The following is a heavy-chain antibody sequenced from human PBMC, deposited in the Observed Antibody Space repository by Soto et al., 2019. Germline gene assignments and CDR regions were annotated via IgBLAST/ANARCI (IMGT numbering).Heavy chain of an antibody. CDR3: ARDGGYCSSTGCQPVYYYYYYMDV. D-gene: IGHD2-2*01. J-gene: IGHJ6*03. CDR1: GFTFSSYG. CDR2: IWYDGSNK. Sequence: GGSLRLSCAASGFTFSSYGMHWVRQAPGKGLEWVAVIWYDGSNKYYADSVKGRFTISRDNSKNTLYLQMNSLRAEDTAVYYCARDGGYCSSTGCQPVYYYYYYMDVWGKGTTVTVSS. V-gene: IGHV3-33*01.